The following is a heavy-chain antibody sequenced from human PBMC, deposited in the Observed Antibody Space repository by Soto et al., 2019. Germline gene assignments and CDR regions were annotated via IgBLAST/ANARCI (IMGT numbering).Heavy chain of an antibody. CDR3: AKDSRGSSAWYRPPLLDY. V-gene: IGHV3-23*01. Sequence: EVQLLESGGGLVQPGGSLRLSCAASGFTFSSYAMSWVRQAPGTGLEWVSAISGSGGSTYYADSVKGRFTISRDNSKNALYLQMNGLRAEDTAVYYCAKDSRGSSAWYRPPLLDYWGQGSLVTVSS. CDR1: GFTFSSYA. D-gene: IGHD6-19*01. CDR2: ISGSGGST. J-gene: IGHJ4*02.